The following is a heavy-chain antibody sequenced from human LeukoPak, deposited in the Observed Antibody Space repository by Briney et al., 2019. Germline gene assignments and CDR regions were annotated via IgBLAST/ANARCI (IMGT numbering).Heavy chain of an antibody. J-gene: IGHJ3*02. CDR3: ARTRGCSGGSCYFAAFDI. D-gene: IGHD2-15*01. CDR1: GGSISSYY. V-gene: IGHV4-59*01. Sequence: SSETLSLTCTVSGGSISSYYWSWIRQPPGKGLEWIGYIYHSGSTNYKPSLKSRVTISVDTSKNQFSLKLSSVTAADTAVYYCARTRGCSGGSCYFAAFDIWGQGTMVTVSS. CDR2: IYHSGST.